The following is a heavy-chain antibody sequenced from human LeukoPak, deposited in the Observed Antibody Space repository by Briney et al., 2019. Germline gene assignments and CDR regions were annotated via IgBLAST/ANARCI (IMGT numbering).Heavy chain of an antibody. CDR2: ISSSGSTI. V-gene: IGHV3-48*04. D-gene: IGHD6-19*01. CDR1: GFTISSYG. J-gene: IGHJ4*02. CDR3: ARVTAVAAPWVY. Sequence: GGSLRLSCAASGFTISSYGMNWARQAPGKGLEWVSYISSSGSTIQYADSVEGRFTISRDNAKNSLYLQMNSLRAEDTAVYYCARVTAVAAPWVYWGQGTQVTVSS.